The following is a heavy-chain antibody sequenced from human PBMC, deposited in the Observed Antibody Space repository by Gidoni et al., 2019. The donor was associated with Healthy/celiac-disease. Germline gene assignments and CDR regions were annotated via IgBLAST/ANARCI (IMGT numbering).Heavy chain of an antibody. D-gene: IGHD3-3*01. Sequence: QVQLVQSGAEVKKPGASVKVSCKASGYTFTSYGISWVRQAPGQGLEWMGWISAYNGNTNYAQKLQGRVTMTTDTSTSTAYMELRSLRSDDTAVYYCARERQDTIFGVVARPFDIWGQGTMVTVSS. CDR2: ISAYNGNT. CDR1: GYTFTSYG. V-gene: IGHV1-18*01. CDR3: ARERQDTIFGVVARPFDI. J-gene: IGHJ3*02.